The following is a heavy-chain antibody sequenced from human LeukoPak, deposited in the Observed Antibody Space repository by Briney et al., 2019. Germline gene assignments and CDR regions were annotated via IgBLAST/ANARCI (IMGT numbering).Heavy chain of an antibody. J-gene: IGHJ4*02. CDR2: IKEDGRVK. CDR3: KSQDY. CDR1: GFTFKNNW. V-gene: IGHV3-7*01. Sequence: PGGSLRLSCSASGFTFKNNWMAWVRQAPGKGLEWLANIKEDGRVKNYVDSVKGRFTISRDNAKNSLYLQMNSLRAEDTAVYFCKSQDYWGQGTPVTVSS.